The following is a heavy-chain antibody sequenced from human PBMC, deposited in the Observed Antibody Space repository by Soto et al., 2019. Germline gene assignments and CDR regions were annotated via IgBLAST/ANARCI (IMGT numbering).Heavy chain of an antibody. CDR1: GFSVNNIY. V-gene: IGHV3-53*02. CDR3: SRDHTSGGYDF. CDR2: ISDGGRT. J-gene: IGHJ4*02. D-gene: IGHD5-12*01. Sequence: DGQVVETGGDLSRPGGSLRISCAASGFSVNNIYMSWVRQAPGKGLEWVSTISDGGRTYYSDSVKGRFTVSRDSSKNTLSLHMSSLRVEDTAVYYCSRDHTSGGYDFRGPGTLVTVSS.